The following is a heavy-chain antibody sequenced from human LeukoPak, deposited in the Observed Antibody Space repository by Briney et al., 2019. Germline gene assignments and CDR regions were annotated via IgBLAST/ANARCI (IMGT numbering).Heavy chain of an antibody. V-gene: IGHV7-4-1*02. CDR3: ARNNADGEGRFGY. Sequence: GASVKVSCKASGYTFTSYGISWARQAPGQGLEWMGWINTNTGNPTYAQGFTGRFVFSSDTSVSTAYLQINSLKAEDTAVYYCARNNADGEGRFGYWGQGTQVTVSS. D-gene: IGHD3-10*01. CDR1: GYTFTSYG. J-gene: IGHJ4*02. CDR2: INTNTGNP.